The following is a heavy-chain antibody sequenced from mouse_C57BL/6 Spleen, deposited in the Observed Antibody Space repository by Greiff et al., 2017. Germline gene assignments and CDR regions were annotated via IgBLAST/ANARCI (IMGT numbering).Heavy chain of an antibody. CDR2: IHPNSGST. D-gene: IGHD2-4*01. CDR3: AREDYDYDGAWFAY. CDR1: GYTFTSYW. V-gene: IGHV1-64*01. J-gene: IGHJ3*01. Sequence: VQLQQPGAELVKPGASVQLSCKASGYTFTSYWMHWVKQRPGQGLEWIGMIHPNSGSTNYNEKFKSKATLTVGKSSSTAYMQLSNLTSEDSAVYYCAREDYDYDGAWFAYWGQGTLVTVSA.